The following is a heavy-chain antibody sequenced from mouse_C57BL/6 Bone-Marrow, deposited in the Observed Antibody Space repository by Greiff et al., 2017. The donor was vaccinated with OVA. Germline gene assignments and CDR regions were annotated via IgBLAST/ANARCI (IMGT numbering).Heavy chain of an antibody. Sequence: QVQLKESGPGLVAPSQSLSITCTVSGFSFTSYGVHWVRQPPGKGLEWLVVIWSDGSTTYNSALKSRLSISKDNSKSQVFLKMNSLQTDDTAMYYCARPYYGYDGYAMDYWGQGTSVTVSS. CDR2: IWSDGST. V-gene: IGHV2-6*03. D-gene: IGHD2-9*01. J-gene: IGHJ4*01. CDR1: GFSFTSYG. CDR3: ARPYYGYDGYAMDY.